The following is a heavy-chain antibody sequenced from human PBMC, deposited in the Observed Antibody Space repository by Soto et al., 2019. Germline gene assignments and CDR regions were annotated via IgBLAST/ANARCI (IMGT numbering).Heavy chain of an antibody. CDR2: ISANNGNT. V-gene: IGHV1-18*01. J-gene: IGHJ4*02. D-gene: IGHD6-13*01. CDR1: GCTLSSYT. Sequence: ASVKVSCKASGCTLSSYTFSCVRQAPGQGLEWMGWISANNGNTNYAQKLQGRVTMTTDTSTSTAYMELRSLRSDDTAVYYCARDQPGSSWFLDYWGQGTLVTVSS. CDR3: ARDQPGSSWFLDY.